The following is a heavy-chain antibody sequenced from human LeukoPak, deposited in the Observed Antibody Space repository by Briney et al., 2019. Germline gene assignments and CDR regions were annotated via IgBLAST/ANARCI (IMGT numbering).Heavy chain of an antibody. CDR3: AELGITMIGGV. D-gene: IGHD3-10*02. J-gene: IGHJ6*04. CDR1: GFTFSSYS. V-gene: IGHV3-21*01. Sequence: PGGSLRLSCAASGFTFSSYSMNWVRQAPGKGLEWVSSISSSSQSIYYADSVKGRFTISRDNAKNSLYLQMNSLRAEDTAVYYCAELGITMIGGVWGKGTTVTISS. CDR2: ISSSSQSI.